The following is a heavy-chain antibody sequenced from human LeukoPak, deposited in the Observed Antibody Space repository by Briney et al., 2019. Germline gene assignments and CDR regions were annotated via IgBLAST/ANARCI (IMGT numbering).Heavy chain of an antibody. CDR2: INHSGST. Sequence: PSETLSLTCAVYGGSFIGYYWSWIRQPPGKGLEWIGEINHSGSTNYNPSLKSRVTISVDTSKNQFSLKQSSVTAADTAEYYCAREYSTSSEGDYFDYWGQGSLVTVSS. D-gene: IGHD6-6*01. CDR1: GGSFIGYY. V-gene: IGHV4-34*01. J-gene: IGHJ4*02. CDR3: AREYSTSSEGDYFDY.